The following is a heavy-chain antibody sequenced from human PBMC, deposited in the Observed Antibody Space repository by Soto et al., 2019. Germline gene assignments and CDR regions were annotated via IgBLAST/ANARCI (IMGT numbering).Heavy chain of an antibody. CDR1: GFTFSSYA. CDR2: ISYDGSNK. J-gene: IGHJ6*02. Sequence: QVQLVESGGGVVQPGRSLRLSCAASGFTFSSYAMHWVRQAPGKGLEWVAVISYDGSNKYYADSVKGRFTISRDNSKNTLYLQMNSLGAEDTAVYYCARVSRRITIFSPDYYYGMDVWGQGTTVTVSS. D-gene: IGHD3-9*01. V-gene: IGHV3-30-3*01. CDR3: ARVSRRITIFSPDYYYGMDV.